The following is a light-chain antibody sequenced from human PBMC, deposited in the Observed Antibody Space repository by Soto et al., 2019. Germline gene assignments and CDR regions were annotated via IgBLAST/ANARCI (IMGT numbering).Light chain of an antibody. CDR1: QSISYY. CDR3: QQSYSTPYT. V-gene: IGKV1-39*01. Sequence: DIQMTQSPSSLSASVGDRVTITFRASQSISYYLNWYQQKPGKAPKFLIYAASSLQSGVPSRFSGSGSGTDFTLTISSLQPGDFATYYCQQSYSTPYTFGQGTKLEIK. CDR2: AAS. J-gene: IGKJ2*01.